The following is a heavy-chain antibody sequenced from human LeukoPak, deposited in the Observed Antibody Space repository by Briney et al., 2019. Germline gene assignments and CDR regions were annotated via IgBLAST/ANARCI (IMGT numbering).Heavy chain of an antibody. V-gene: IGHV3-21*01. CDR1: GFTFSRHS. J-gene: IGHJ4*02. Sequence: PGGSLRLSCAASGFTFSRHSMNWVRQAPEKGLEWVSSIIGDSSNIYYADSVKGRFTVSRDNAKNLLYLQMSSLTVEDTAVYYCARDAGSSANWSFDYWGPGTLVTVSS. CDR3: ARDAGSSANWSFDY. CDR2: IIGDSSNI. D-gene: IGHD2-2*01.